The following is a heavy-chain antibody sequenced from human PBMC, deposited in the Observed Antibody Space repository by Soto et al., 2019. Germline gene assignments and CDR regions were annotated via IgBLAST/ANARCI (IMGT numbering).Heavy chain of an antibody. V-gene: IGHV4-59*01. D-gene: IGHD3-10*01. CDR3: ARDLGGYYFDY. CDR2: IYYSGST. CDR1: GGSISSYY. Sequence: SETLSLTCTVSGGSISSYYWSWIRQPPGKGLEWIGYIYYSGSTNYNPSLKSRVTISVDTSKNQFSLKLSSVTAADTAVYYCARDLGGYYFDYWGQGTLVTVSS. J-gene: IGHJ4*02.